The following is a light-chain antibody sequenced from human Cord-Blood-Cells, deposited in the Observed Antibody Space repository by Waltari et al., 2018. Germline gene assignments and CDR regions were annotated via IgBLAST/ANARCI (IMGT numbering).Light chain of an antibody. CDR2: DAS. J-gene: IGKJ4*01. Sequence: EIVLTQSPATLSLSPGERATLSCRASQSVSSYIAWYQRKPGQPPRLRIYDASNRATGIPARFSGSGSGTDFTLTISSLEPEDFAVYYCQQRSNWPLTFGGGTKVEIK. V-gene: IGKV3-11*01. CDR1: QSVSSY. CDR3: QQRSNWPLT.